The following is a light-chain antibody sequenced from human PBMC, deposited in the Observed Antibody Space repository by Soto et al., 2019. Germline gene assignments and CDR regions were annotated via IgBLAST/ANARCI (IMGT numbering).Light chain of an antibody. CDR1: QSVSSI. CDR3: QQYKDWPIT. J-gene: IGKJ5*01. V-gene: IGKV3D-15*01. CDR2: GAS. Sequence: EIVMTQSPATLSVSPGERATLSCRASQSVSSILAWYQQKPGQAPRLLIYGASTRATGIPARFSGSGSGTEFTLTISSLQSEDFAVYYCQQYKDWPITFGQGTRLEIK.